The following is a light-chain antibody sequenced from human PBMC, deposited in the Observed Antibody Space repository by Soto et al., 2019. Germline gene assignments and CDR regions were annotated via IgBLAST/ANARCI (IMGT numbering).Light chain of an antibody. V-gene: IGKV3-11*01. CDR1: QSVGGF. J-gene: IGKJ2*01. Sequence: EIVLTQSPATLSLSPGERATLSCRASQSVGGFLAWYQQKSGQAPRLLIYDTSKMATGIPARFSGSGSGTDFTLTISILEPEAFAIYPCQRRSNWPPMYTFGQGTKLEIK. CDR3: QRRSNWPPMYT. CDR2: DTS.